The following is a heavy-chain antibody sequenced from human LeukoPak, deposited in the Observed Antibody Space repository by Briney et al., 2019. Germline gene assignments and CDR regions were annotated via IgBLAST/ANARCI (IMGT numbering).Heavy chain of an antibody. CDR1: GFTFSRNT. V-gene: IGHV3-48*04. CDR2: ISSSGTTI. CDR3: ARDPTYYYGMDV. Sequence: GGPLRLSCVASGFTFSRNTMNWVRQAPGKGLEWVSYISSSGTTIYYADSVKGRFTISRDSARNSLYLQMNSLRAEDTAVYHCARDPTYYYGMDVWGQGTTVTVSS. J-gene: IGHJ6*02.